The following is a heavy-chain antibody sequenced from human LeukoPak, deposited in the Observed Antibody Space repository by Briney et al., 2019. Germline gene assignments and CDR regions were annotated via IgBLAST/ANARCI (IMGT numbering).Heavy chain of an antibody. Sequence: GGSLRLSCAASGFTFSSSVMSWVRQAPGKGPEWVSTIDGSGTRTFYALSFNGRFIISRDNSMNTLYLRMDGLRAEDTAVYYCARDRGGYSTDFDWWGQGALVTVSS. CDR2: IDGSGTRT. D-gene: IGHD5-12*01. CDR3: ARDRGGYSTDFDW. CDR1: GFTFSSSV. V-gene: IGHV3-23*01. J-gene: IGHJ4*02.